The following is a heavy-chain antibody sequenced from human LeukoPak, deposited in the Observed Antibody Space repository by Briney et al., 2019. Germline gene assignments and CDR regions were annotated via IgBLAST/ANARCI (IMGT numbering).Heavy chain of an antibody. CDR2: IRGADGEK. CDR3: AKGRYFGGSN. D-gene: IGHD3-9*01. J-gene: IGHJ4*02. V-gene: IGHV3-23*01. Sequence: GGSLRLSCATSGFIFSTYDMNWVGQAPGKGLEWVSGIRGADGEKYYADSVKGRFTISRDISKNTLYLQMTSLIAGDTAIYYCAKGRYFGGSNWGQGTLVTVSP. CDR1: GFIFSTYD.